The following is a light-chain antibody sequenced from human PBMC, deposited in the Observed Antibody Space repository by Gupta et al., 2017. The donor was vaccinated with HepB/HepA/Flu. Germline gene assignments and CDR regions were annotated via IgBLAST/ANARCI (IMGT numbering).Light chain of an antibody. J-gene: IGKJ1*01. CDR1: QNLLYSSNNKDY. CDR2: WAS. CDR3: QKYYSSLWT. Sequence: EIVMTQSPDSLAVSLGERATIDCNSSQNLLYSSNNKDYLAWYQPKPGQPPRLLIYWASTRESGVPDRVRGSGSGTDFTLTISSLQAEAVAVYYWQKYYSSLWTFGRGTKVEIK. V-gene: IGKV4-1*01.